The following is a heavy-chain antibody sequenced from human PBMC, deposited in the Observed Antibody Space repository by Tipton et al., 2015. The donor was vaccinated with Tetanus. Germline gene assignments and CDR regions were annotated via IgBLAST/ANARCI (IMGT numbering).Heavy chain of an antibody. CDR2: IFHTGGT. D-gene: IGHD3-10*01. V-gene: IGHV4-30-2*06. CDR3: ARSHGSGGLLWYDS. Sequence: TLSLTCTVSGGSINNGAYTWSWIRQSPGKGLEWIGYIFHTGGTYYNPSLKSRVTISVDGTKNQFSLNQKSVTAADTAVYYCARSHGSGGLLWYDSWGQGTLVTVYS. CDR1: GGSINNGAYT. J-gene: IGHJ5*01.